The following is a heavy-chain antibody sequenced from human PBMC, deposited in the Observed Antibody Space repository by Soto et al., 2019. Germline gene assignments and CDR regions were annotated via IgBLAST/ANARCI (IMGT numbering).Heavy chain of an antibody. CDR2: IYYSGST. Sequence: QVQLQESGPGLVKPSQTLSLTCTVSGGSISSGGYYWSWIRQHPGKGLEWIGYIYYSGSTYYNPSLKSPVTISVDTSKNQFSLKLSSVTAADTAVYYCARNTIVVVPAGYYGMDVWGQGTTVTVSS. V-gene: IGHV4-31*01. CDR3: ARNTIVVVPAGYYGMDV. J-gene: IGHJ6*02. D-gene: IGHD2-2*01. CDR1: GGSISSGGYY.